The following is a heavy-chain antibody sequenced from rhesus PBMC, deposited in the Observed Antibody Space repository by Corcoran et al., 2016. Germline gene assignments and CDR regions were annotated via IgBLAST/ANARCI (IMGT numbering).Heavy chain of an antibody. Sequence: EVQLVETGGGLVQPGGSLRLSCAASGFTFSSYAMQWVRQAPGKGLEWISAINSGGGSTYYADSVKGRFTISRDNSKNTLSLQMNSLRAEDTAVYYCANGGFGQLVSSLDVWGRGVLVTVSS. CDR1: GFTFSSYA. V-gene: IGHV3-103*01. D-gene: IGHD6-13*01. J-gene: IGHJ5-2*02. CDR3: ANGGFGQLVSSLDV. CDR2: INSGGGST.